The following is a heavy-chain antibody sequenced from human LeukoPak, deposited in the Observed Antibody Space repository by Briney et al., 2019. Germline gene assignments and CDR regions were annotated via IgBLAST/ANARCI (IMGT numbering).Heavy chain of an antibody. CDR3: ARDSAVTTGGFDY. J-gene: IGHJ4*02. V-gene: IGHV4-59*01. CDR2: IYYSGST. CDR1: GGSISSYY. D-gene: IGHD4-17*01. Sequence: SETLSLTCTVSGGSISSYYWSWIRQPPGKGLEWIGYIYYSGSTNYNPSLKSRVTISVDTSKNQFSLKLSSETAADTAVYYCARDSAVTTGGFDYWGQGTLVTVSS.